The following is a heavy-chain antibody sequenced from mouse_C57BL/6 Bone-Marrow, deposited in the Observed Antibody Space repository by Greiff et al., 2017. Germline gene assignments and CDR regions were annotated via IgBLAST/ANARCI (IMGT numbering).Heavy chain of an antibody. CDR2: IRSKSSNYAT. J-gene: IGHJ1*03. Sequence: EVQLVESGGGLVQPKGSLKLSCAASGFTFNTYAMHWVRQAPGKGLEWVARIRSKSSNYATYYADSVKDRFTISRDDSQSMLYLQMNNLKTEDTAMYYCVREAYYGSSYRYFDVWGTGTTVTVSS. D-gene: IGHD1-1*01. CDR3: VREAYYGSSYRYFDV. CDR1: GFTFNTYA. V-gene: IGHV10-3*01.